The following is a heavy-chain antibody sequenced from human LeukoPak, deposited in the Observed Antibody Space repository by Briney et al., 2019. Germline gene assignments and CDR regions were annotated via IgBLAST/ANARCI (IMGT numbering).Heavy chain of an antibody. Sequence: GGSLRLSCAASGFTFSSDSMNWVRQAPGEGLEWVSSISSSSSYIYYADSVKGRFTISRDNAKNSLYLQMNSLRAEDTAVYYCARGASIVVVPAARRGYYFDYWGQGTLVTVSS. V-gene: IGHV3-21*01. D-gene: IGHD2-2*01. J-gene: IGHJ4*02. CDR2: ISSSSSYI. CDR1: GFTFSSDS. CDR3: ARGASIVVVPAARRGYYFDY.